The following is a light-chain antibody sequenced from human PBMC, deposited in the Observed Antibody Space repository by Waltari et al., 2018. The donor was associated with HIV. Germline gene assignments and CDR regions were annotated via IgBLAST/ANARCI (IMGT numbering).Light chain of an antibody. CDR3: ATWDGSLSGGV. CDR1: SSNIGRYA. J-gene: IGLJ2*01. Sequence: QSVLTQSPSASGTPGQRVTISCSGSSSNIGRYAVNWYQHLPGTAPKLLIYSDNQRPAGVPDRVAGSKSGTSASLAISGLQSEDEAEYYCATWDGSLSGGVFGGGTKLTVL. V-gene: IGLV1-44*01. CDR2: SDN.